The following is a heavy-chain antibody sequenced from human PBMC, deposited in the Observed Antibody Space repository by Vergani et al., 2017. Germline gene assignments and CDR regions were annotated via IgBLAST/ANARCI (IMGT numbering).Heavy chain of an antibody. Sequence: QVQLVQSGAELKKPGSSVKVSCKASGGTFSSYAISWVRQAPGQGLEWMGGIIPIFCTANYAQEFQGRVTLTADESTSTAYMELISLRSEDMAVYYCARRLYYGSGPSYGMDVWGQGTTVTVSS. D-gene: IGHD3-10*01. CDR2: IIPIFCTA. V-gene: IGHV1-69*01. CDR1: GGTFSSYA. J-gene: IGHJ6*02. CDR3: ARRLYYGSGPSYGMDV.